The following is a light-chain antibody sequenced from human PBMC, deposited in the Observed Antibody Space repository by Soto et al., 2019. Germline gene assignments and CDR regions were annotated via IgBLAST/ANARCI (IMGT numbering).Light chain of an antibody. CDR2: GAS. J-gene: IGKJ5*01. V-gene: IGKV3-15*01. CDR1: QSIRSD. Sequence: EIVMTQSPASLSVSPGERVTLSCRASQSIRSDLAWYQHKPGQAPRLLMYGASTRATGTPARFSGSGSGTEFTLTFSSLQSEDFAVYFCHQYNNWPPITFGQGTRLEIK. CDR3: HQYNNWPPIT.